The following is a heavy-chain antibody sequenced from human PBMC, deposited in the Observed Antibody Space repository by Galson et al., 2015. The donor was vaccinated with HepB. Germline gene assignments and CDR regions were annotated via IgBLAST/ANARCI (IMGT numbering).Heavy chain of an antibody. Sequence: SLRLSCAASGFTLSDYAFHWVRQAPGKGLEYVSGISRDGGYPYYTNSVKGRFIVSRDNSKNTVYLQMGSLTTDDTAVYYCARRRIPGALNIWGQGTIVTVSS. CDR1: GFTLSDYA. J-gene: IGHJ3*02. V-gene: IGHV3-64*01. D-gene: IGHD2-21*01. CDR3: ARRRIPGALNI. CDR2: ISRDGGYP.